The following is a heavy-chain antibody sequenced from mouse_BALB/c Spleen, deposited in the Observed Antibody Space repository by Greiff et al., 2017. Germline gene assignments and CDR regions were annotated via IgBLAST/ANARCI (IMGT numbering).Heavy chain of an antibody. D-gene: IGHD4-1*01. CDR2: IHPSDSET. CDR1: GYSFTSYW. J-gene: IGHJ4*01. CDR3: AGGDIDTDTNVLDN. V-gene: IGHV1S82*01. Sequence: QVQLQQPGAELVRPGASVKLSCKASGYSFTSYWMNWVKQRPGQGLEWIGMIHPSDSETRLNQKFKDKATLTVDKSSSTAYMQLSSPTSEDSAVYNWAGGDIDTDTNVLDNGGKGTPVTVPS.